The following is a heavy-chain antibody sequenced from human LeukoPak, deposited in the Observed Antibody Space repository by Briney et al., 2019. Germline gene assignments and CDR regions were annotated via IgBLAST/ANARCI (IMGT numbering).Heavy chain of an antibody. CDR2: IIPILGIA. CDR1: GGTFSSYA. CDR3: ARAGLAYCGGDCYPGPGDWFDP. D-gene: IGHD2-21*02. Sequence: SVKVSCKASGGTFSSYAISWVRQAPGQGLEWMGRIIPILGIANYAQKFQGRVTITADKSTSTAYMELSSLRSEDTAVYYCARAGLAYCGGDCYPGPGDWFDPWGQGTLVTVSS. V-gene: IGHV1-69*04. J-gene: IGHJ5*02.